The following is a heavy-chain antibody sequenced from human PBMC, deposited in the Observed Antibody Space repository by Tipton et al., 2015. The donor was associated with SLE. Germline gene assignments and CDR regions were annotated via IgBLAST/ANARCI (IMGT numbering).Heavy chain of an antibody. V-gene: IGHV3-74*03. CDR2: INSEGSGT. CDR1: GFSFIHYW. CDR3: ATDNLTGYPYDMNV. Sequence: SLRLSCAASGFSFIHYWMHWVRQAPGKGLVWVARINSEGSGTKYADSVKGRFSISRDNSKNTLYLQMNSLRTDDTAVYYCATDNLTGYPYDMNVWGQGTTVTVSS. D-gene: IGHD3-9*01. J-gene: IGHJ6*02.